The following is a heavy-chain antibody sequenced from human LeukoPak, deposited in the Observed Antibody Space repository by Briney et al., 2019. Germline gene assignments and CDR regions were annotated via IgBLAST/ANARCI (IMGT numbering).Heavy chain of an antibody. J-gene: IGHJ4*02. CDR2: IKQDLSEK. V-gene: IGHV3-7*03. CDR1: GFTFSSYW. CDR3: ARRKTLAAAGPIDY. Sequence: PGGSLRLSCAASGFTFSSYWMSWVRQAPGKGLVWVANIKQDLSEKYYADSVKGRFTISRDNAKNSLYLQMNSLRAEDTAVYYCARRKTLAAAGPIDYWGQGTLVTVSS. D-gene: IGHD6-13*01.